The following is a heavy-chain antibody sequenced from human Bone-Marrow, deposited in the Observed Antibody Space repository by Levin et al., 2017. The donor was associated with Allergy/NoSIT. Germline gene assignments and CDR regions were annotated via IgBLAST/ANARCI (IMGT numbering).Heavy chain of an antibody. J-gene: IGHJ4*02. V-gene: IGHV3-7*02. CDR1: GFIFSSYW. D-gene: IGHD7-27*01. Sequence: GGSLRLSCDTSGFIFSSYWMSWLRQVPGKGLRWVANINLDSSQRHYVDSVQGRFTISRDNAKNSLDLHMTSLRVDDTAIYYCATHLDWGWDYWGQGTLVSVSS. CDR2: INLDSSQR. CDR3: ATHLDWGWDY.